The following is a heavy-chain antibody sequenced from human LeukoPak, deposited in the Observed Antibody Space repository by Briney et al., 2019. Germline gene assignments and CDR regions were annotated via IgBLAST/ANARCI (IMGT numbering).Heavy chain of an antibody. Sequence: AGGSLRLSCAGSGFSFSSYAMHWVRQAPGKGLEWVAVISFDGTNKYYADSVKGRLTISRDNSENTLHLQMNSLRAEDTAVYFCAGEVAVSGTENGAFNVWGPGTTVTVSS. D-gene: IGHD6-19*01. J-gene: IGHJ6*02. CDR1: GFSFSSYA. CDR3: AGEVAVSGTENGAFNV. CDR2: ISFDGTNK. V-gene: IGHV3-30-3*01.